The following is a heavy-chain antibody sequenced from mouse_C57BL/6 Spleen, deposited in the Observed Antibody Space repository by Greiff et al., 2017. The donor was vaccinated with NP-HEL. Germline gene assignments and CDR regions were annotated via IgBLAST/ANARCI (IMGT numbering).Heavy chain of an antibody. D-gene: IGHD2-1*01. J-gene: IGHJ2*01. CDR3: ARHYGNYVYFDY. V-gene: IGHV1-80*01. CDR2: IYPGDGDT. Sequence: SGAELVKPGASVKISCKASGYAFSSYWMNWVKQRPGKGLEWIGQIYPGDGDTNYNGKFKGKATLTADKSSSTAYMQLSSLTSEDSAVYFCARHYGNYVYFDYWGQGTTLTVSS. CDR1: GYAFSSYW.